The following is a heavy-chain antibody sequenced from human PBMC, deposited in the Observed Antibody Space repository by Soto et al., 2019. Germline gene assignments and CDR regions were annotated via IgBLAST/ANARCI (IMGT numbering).Heavy chain of an antibody. J-gene: IGHJ6*02. CDR3: AKDRYSSSSGVVYYGMDV. Sequence: GGSLRLSCAASGFTFSSYAMSWVRQAPGKGLEWVSAISGSGGSTYYADSVKGRFTISRDNSKNTLYLQMNSLRAEDTAVYYCAKDRYSSSSGVVYYGMDVWGQGTTVTVSS. V-gene: IGHV3-23*01. CDR2: ISGSGGST. D-gene: IGHD6-6*01. CDR1: GFTFSSYA.